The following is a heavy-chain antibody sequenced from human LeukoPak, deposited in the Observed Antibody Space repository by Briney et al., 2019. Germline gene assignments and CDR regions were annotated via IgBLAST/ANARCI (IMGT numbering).Heavy chain of an antibody. J-gene: IGHJ4*02. CDR2: VRYDGSNE. V-gene: IGHV3-30*02. CDR1: GFTFNNYR. Sequence: GGSLRLSCAASGFTFNNYRMHWVRQAPGKGLEWVASVRYDGSNEYYAVSVKGRFTISKDNSKNILYLQMNSLRAEDTAVYYCAKDDGGWPDCLDYWGQGTLVTVSS. CDR3: AKDDGGWPDCLDY. D-gene: IGHD6-19*01.